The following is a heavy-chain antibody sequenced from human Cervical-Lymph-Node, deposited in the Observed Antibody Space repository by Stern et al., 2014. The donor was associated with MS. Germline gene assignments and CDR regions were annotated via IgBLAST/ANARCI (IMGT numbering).Heavy chain of an antibody. CDR1: GGSISSYY. D-gene: IGHD4-23*01. Sequence: QVQLQESGPGLVKPSETLSLTCTVSGGSISSYYWSWIRQPPGKRLEWIGYISYKGSSNYNPSLKSRVTISVDTSKNQFSLKMSSLTAADTAVYYCASQMGDYGGNSGWGQGTLVTVSP. CDR3: ASQMGDYGGNSG. J-gene: IGHJ4*02. V-gene: IGHV4-59*01. CDR2: ISYKGSS.